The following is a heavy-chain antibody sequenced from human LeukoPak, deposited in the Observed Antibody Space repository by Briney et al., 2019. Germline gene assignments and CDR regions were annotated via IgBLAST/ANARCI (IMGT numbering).Heavy chain of an antibody. CDR1: GFTFSNYW. CDR2: INNDGSGK. Sequence: GGSLRLSCAASGFTFSNYWMKWVRQAPGKGPESVASINNDGSGKYFVDSVKDRFTIPRDNAKNSLYLQINSLKVEATAIYYCARDDGDVWGIGSTVTVSS. J-gene: IGHJ6*03. V-gene: IGHV3-7*01. CDR3: ARDDGDV.